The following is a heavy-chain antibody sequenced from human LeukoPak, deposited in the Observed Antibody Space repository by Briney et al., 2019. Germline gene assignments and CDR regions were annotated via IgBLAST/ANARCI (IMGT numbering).Heavy chain of an antibody. CDR2: INSDGSST. CDR3: ARDIGGPFDY. V-gene: IGHV3-74*01. J-gene: IGHJ4*02. Sequence: GGSLRLSCAASGFTFSSYSMNWVRQAPGKGLEWVSRINSDGSSTSYADSVKGRFTISRDNAKNTLYLQMNSLRAEDTAVYYCARDIGGPFDYWGQGTLVTVSS. D-gene: IGHD3-16*02. CDR1: GFTFSSYS.